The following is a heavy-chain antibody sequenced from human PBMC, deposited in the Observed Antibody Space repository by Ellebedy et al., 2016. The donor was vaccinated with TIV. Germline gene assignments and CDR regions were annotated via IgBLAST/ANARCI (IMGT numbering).Heavy chain of an antibody. V-gene: IGHV3-48*04. CDR2: ISSSSSTM. Sequence: PGGSLRLSCAASGFTFSSYSMNWVRQAPGKGLEWVSYISSSSSTMYYADSVKGRFTISRDNAKNSLFLQMNSLRAEDTAVYYCARESGSSWYHPLQFDFWGQGALATVSS. CDR3: ARESGSSWYHPLQFDF. J-gene: IGHJ4*02. CDR1: GFTFSSYS. D-gene: IGHD6-13*01.